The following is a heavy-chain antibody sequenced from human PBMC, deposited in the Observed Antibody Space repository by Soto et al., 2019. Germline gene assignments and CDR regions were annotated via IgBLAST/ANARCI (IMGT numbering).Heavy chain of an antibody. D-gene: IGHD3-10*01. CDR3: ARNLWFGELLGNNWFDP. CDR2: IYYSGST. Sequence: SEPVSLTCTVSGCSISSCDYYWSWIRQPPGKGLEWIGYIYYSGSTYYNPSLKSRVTISVDTSKNQFSLKLSSVTAADTAVYYCARNLWFGELLGNNWFDPWGQGTLVTVSS. V-gene: IGHV4-30-4*01. CDR1: GCSISSCDYY. J-gene: IGHJ5*02.